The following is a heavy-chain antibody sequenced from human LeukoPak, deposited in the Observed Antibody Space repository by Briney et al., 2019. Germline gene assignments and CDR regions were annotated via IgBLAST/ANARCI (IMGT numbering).Heavy chain of an antibody. V-gene: IGHV3-48*03. CDR1: GFTFSNYE. D-gene: IGHD3-16*01. CDR2: ISSSGSTI. CDR3: ASAFTYVRLGDH. Sequence: GGSLRLSCAASGFTFSNYEMNWVRQAPGKGLEWVSYISSSGSTISYADSVKGRFTISRDNANNTLFLQMNSLRAEDTAVYYCASAFTYVRLGDHWGQGTLVTVSS. J-gene: IGHJ4*02.